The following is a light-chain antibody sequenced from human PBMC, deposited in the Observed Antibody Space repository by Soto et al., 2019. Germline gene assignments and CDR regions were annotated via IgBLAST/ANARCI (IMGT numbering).Light chain of an antibody. CDR2: DAS. V-gene: IGKV3-11*01. CDR1: QSVGKY. J-gene: IGKJ1*01. CDR3: QQRGNRPPWT. Sequence: EIVMRQSPATLSLSPGGRATNSFSASQSVGKYLVWYQQKPGQAPRLLIYDASNRATGIPARFSGSGSGTDFTLTISSLEPEDVAVYYCQQRGNRPPWTFGQGTKVDIK.